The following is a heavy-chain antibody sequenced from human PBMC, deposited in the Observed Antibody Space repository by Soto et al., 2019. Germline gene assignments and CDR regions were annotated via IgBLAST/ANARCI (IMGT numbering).Heavy chain of an antibody. V-gene: IGHV4-34*01. D-gene: IGHD6-6*01. J-gene: IGHJ5*02. CDR1: GGSFSGYY. CDR2: INHSGST. CDR3: ARGRAYVSYSSSYSWFDP. Sequence: TSETLSLTCAVYGGSFSGYYWSWMRQPPGKGLEWIGEINHSGSTNYNPSLKSRVTISVDTSKNQFSLKLSSVTAADTAVYYCARGRAYVSYSSSYSWFDPWGQGTLVTVSS.